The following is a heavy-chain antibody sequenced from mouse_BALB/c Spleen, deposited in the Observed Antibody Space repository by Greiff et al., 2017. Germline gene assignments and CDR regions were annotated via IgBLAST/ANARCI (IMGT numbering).Heavy chain of an antibody. CDR1: GYTFTSYW. V-gene: IGHV1-5*01. CDR3: TREVLRLRYFDV. J-gene: IGHJ1*01. D-gene: IGHD1-2*01. Sequence: DVQLQESGTVLARPGASVKMSCKASGYTFTSYWMHWVKQRPGQGLEWIGAIYPGNSDTSYNQKFKGKAKLTAVTSTSTAYMELSSLTNEDSAVYYCTREVLRLRYFDVWGAGTTVTVSS. CDR2: IYPGNSDT.